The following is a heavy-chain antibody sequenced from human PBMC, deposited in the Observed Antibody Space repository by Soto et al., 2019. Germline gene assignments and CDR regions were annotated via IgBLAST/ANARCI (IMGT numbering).Heavy chain of an antibody. CDR1: GGSFSGYY. J-gene: IGHJ6*02. D-gene: IGHD2-21*01. CDR3: GKNKVEIATFYHYYAMDV. CDR2: INHRGST. V-gene: IGHV4-34*01. Sequence: PSETLSLTCAVYGGSFSGYYWSWISQPPGKGLEWIGEINHRGSTKNNPSLKRRVTISADTSKNRFSLKLSSVAAADTAEYYCGKNKVEIATFYHYYAMDVWGQGTTVTVSS.